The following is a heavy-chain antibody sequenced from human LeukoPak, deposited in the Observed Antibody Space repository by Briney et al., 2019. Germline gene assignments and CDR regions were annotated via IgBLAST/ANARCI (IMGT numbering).Heavy chain of an antibody. D-gene: IGHD2-21*02. J-gene: IGHJ4*02. V-gene: IGHV3-15*01. CDR3: TTGWRGAYCGGDCYMFDD. CDR2: IKSKTDGGTT. Sequence: PGGSLRLSCAASGFTFSSHWMHWVRQAPGKGLEWVARIKSKTDGGTTDYAVTVKERFTISRDDSKNTVYLQMNSLKIEDTAVYFCTTGWRGAYCGGDCYMFDDWGQGTLVTVSS. CDR1: GFTFSSHW.